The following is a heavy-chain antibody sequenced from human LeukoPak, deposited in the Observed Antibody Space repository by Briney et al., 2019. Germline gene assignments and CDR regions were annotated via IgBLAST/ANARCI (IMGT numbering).Heavy chain of an antibody. CDR2: ISSNGGSI. D-gene: IGHD3-22*01. V-gene: IGHV3-64*01. J-gene: IGHJ3*02. Sequence: GGSLRLSCAASGFTFSDYAMHWVRQAPGKELEYVSAISSNGGSIHYANSVKGRFTISRDNSKNTLYLQMDSLRAEDMAVYYCARSMIVVVPFAFDIWGQGTMVTVSS. CDR1: GFTFSDYA. CDR3: ARSMIVVVPFAFDI.